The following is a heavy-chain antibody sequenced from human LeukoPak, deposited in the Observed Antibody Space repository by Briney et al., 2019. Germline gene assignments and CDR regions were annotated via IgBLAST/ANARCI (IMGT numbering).Heavy chain of an antibody. CDR3: ASRGYSYGGNPFDY. V-gene: IGHV4-39*01. J-gene: IGHJ4*02. D-gene: IGHD5-18*01. CDR2: IYYSGST. Sequence: PSETLSLTCTVSGGSISSSSYYWGWIRQPPGKGLESIGSIYYSGSTYYNPSLKSRVTISVDTSKNQFSLKLSSVTAADTAVYYCASRGYSYGGNPFDYWGQGTLVTVSS. CDR1: GGSISSSSYY.